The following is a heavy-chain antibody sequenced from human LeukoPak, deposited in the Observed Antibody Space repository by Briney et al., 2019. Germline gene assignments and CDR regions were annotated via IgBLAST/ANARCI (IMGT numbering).Heavy chain of an antibody. V-gene: IGHV3-48*01. CDR2: ISSSSSTI. Sequence: GGSLRLSCAASGFTFSSYSMNWVRQAPGKGLEWVSSISSSSSTIYYADSVKCRFNISRDNAKNSLYLQMNSLRAEDTAVYYCASGLGFLEWLPSDFDYWGQGTLVTVSS. CDR1: GFTFSSYS. J-gene: IGHJ4*02. CDR3: ASGLGFLEWLPSDFDY. D-gene: IGHD3-3*01.